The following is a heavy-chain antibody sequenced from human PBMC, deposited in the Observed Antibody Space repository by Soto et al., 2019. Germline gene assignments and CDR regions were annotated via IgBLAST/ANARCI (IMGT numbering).Heavy chain of an antibody. D-gene: IGHD3-16*01. V-gene: IGHV4-39*01. Sequence: PSETLSLTCTVSGDSIGSSRYYWAWVRRPPGKGLEWVGTIYYSGTTYYSPSLKTRLTMSVDTSKNQFSLELSSVLAADTAFYYCARYYDHSQRPYFHHWGQGTLVTVSS. J-gene: IGHJ1*01. CDR2: IYYSGTT. CDR1: GDSIGSSRYY. CDR3: ARYYDHSQRPYFHH.